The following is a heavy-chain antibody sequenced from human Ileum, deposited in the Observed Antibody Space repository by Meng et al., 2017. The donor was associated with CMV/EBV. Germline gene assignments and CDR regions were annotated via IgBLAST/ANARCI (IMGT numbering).Heavy chain of an antibody. V-gene: IGHV1-69*10. J-gene: IGHJ4*02. D-gene: IGHD1-7*01. CDR1: GDPFSSYA. CDR3: ARGPPTIGTSAKYFDQ. CDR2: IIPVLDVA. Sequence: SGDPFSSYAIRWVRQAPGQSLAWMGGIIPVLDVAKYAQNFQGRVTITADHSTNTAYMELSSLRSEDTAVFYCARGPPTIGTSAKYFDQWGQGTLVTVSS.